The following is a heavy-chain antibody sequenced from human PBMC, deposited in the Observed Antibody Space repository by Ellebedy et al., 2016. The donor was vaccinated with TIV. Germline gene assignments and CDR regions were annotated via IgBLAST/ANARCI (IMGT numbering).Heavy chain of an antibody. CDR1: GFSLRTGRLS. CDR2: IDWDADK. J-gene: IGHJ4*02. D-gene: IGHD2-15*01. CDR3: ARISGGWGFDY. Sequence: SGPTLVEPTQTLTLTCTFSGFSLRTGRLSVSWIRQPPGKALEWLARIDWDADKFYSTSLRTRLTISKDSSENQVVLTMTNMDPEDTATYYCARISGGWGFDYWGQGALVTVSS. V-gene: IGHV2-70*17.